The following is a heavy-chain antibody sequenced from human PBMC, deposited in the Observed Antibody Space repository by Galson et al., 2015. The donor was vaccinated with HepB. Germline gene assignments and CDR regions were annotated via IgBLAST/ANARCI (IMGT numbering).Heavy chain of an antibody. D-gene: IGHD1-26*01. CDR1: GFTFSNAW. J-gene: IGHJ6*02. Sequence: SLRLSCAASGFTFSNAWMSWVRQAPGKGLEWVGRIKSKTDGGTTDYAAPVKGRFTISRDDSKNTLYLQMNSLKTEDTAVYYCTTDQGVWELLLIGYYYYGMDVWGQGTTVTVSS. CDR3: TTDQGVWELLLIGYYYYGMDV. CDR2: IKSKTDGGTT. V-gene: IGHV3-15*01.